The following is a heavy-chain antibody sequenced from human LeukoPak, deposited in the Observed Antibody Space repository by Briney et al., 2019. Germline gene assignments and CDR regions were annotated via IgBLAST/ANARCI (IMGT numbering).Heavy chain of an antibody. D-gene: IGHD5-18*01. CDR3: ARVAPGYSYGYYFDY. CDR2: INHSGST. V-gene: IGHV4-34*01. CDR1: GGSFSGYY. J-gene: IGHJ4*02. Sequence: PSETLSLTCAVYGGSFSGYYWSWIRQPPGKGLEWIGEINHSGSTNYNPSLKSRVTISVDTSKNQFSLKLSSVTAADTAVYYCARVAPGYSYGYYFDYWGQGTLVTVSS.